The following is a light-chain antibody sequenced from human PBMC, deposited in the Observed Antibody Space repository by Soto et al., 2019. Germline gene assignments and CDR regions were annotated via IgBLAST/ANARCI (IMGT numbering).Light chain of an antibody. CDR3: SSYTTSNTQV. CDR1: SSDFGTYNY. CDR2: DVS. V-gene: IGLV2-14*01. Sequence: QSALTQPASVPGSPGQSITISCTRTSSDFGTYNYVSWYQHRPGKAPKLMIYDVSYRPSGVSNRFSGSKSANTASLTISGLQAEDEADYYCSSYTTSNTQVFGGGTKLTVL. J-gene: IGLJ3*02.